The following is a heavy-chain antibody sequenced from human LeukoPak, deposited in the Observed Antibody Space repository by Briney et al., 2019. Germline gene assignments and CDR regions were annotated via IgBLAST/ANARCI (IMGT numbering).Heavy chain of an antibody. CDR3: ARDPGQYNYGYSDH. Sequence: SGGSLRLSCAASGFTFSTYSMNWVRQAPGKGLEWVSSITSSSSYIYYADSVKGRFTISRDNAKNSLYLQMNSLRAEDTAIYYCARDPGQYNYGYSDHWGQGTLVAVSS. CDR1: GFTFSTYS. V-gene: IGHV3-21*01. J-gene: IGHJ4*02. D-gene: IGHD5-18*01. CDR2: ITSSSSYI.